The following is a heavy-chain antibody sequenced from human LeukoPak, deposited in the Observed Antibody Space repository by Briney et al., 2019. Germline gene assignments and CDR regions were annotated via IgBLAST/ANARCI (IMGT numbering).Heavy chain of an antibody. CDR2: IIPIFGTA. CDR1: GGTFSSYA. Sequence: SVKVSRKASGGTFSSYAISWVRQAPGQGLEWMGGIIPIFGTANYAQKFQGRVTITTDESTSTAYMELSSLRSEDTAVYYCASYCGGDCYPNHDAFDIWGQGTMVTVSS. D-gene: IGHD2-21*02. V-gene: IGHV1-69*05. J-gene: IGHJ3*02. CDR3: ASYCGGDCYPNHDAFDI.